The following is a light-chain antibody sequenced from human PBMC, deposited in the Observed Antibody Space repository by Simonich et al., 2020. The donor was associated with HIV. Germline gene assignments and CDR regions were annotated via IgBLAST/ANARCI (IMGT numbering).Light chain of an antibody. CDR3: CSYAGSSTWV. CDR1: SGDFGGYNL. J-gene: IGLJ3*02. Sequence: QSALTQPAPWSGSPGQSITLSCPGTSGDFGGYNLVSWYQHHPGKAPKLMIYEGSKRPSGVSNRFSGAKSGNTASLTISGLQAEDEADYYCCSYAGSSTWVFGGGTKLTVL. CDR2: EGS. V-gene: IGLV2-23*01.